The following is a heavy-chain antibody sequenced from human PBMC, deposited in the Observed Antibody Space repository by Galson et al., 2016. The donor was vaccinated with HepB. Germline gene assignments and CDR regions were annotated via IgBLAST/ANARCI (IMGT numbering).Heavy chain of an antibody. CDR3: AKDGGYTYALGY. CDR2: IKEDGSNK. CDR1: GFTFSTNW. D-gene: IGHD5-18*01. J-gene: IGHJ4*02. Sequence: SLRLSCAGSGFTFSTNWMSWVRQAPGKGLEWVANIKEDGSNKYYADSLKGRFTISRDNSKNTLYLQMNRLRAEDTAVYYCAKDGGYTYALGYWGRGTLVTVSS. V-gene: IGHV3-7*01.